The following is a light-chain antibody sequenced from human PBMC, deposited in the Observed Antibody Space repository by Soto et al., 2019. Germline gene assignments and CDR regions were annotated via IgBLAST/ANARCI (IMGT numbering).Light chain of an antibody. CDR3: CSYAGSYTFV. V-gene: IGLV2-23*01. Sequence: QSALTQPASVSGSPGQSITISCTGTSSDVGSYTLVSWYQQSPGKAPKLIIYEDTKRPSGVSNRFSVSKSGNTASLTISGLQAEDEADYHCCSYAGSYTFVFGTGTKLTVL. J-gene: IGLJ1*01. CDR2: EDT. CDR1: SSDVGSYTL.